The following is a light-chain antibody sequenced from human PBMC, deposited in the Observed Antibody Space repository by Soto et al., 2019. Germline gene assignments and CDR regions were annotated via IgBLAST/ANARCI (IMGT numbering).Light chain of an antibody. CDR3: QQRSIWPLT. J-gene: IGKJ4*01. CDR2: DTS. V-gene: IGKV3-11*01. Sequence: EIVLTQSPATLPLSPGERATLSCRASQSVSSYLAWYQQKPGQAPRLLIFDTSNRATGIPARFSGSGSGTDFTLTISGLEPEDFAVYFCQQRSIWPLTFGGGTKVDIK. CDR1: QSVSSY.